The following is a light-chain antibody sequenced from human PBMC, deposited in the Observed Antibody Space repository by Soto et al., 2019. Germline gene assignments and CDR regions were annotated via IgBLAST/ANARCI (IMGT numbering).Light chain of an antibody. J-gene: IGKJ4*01. V-gene: IGKV3-20*01. CDR1: QFVSSTY. CDR3: QQYGISPFN. Sequence: EVVLTQSPGTLSLSPGARATLSCRASQFVSSTYLAWYQQRPGQAPRLLIYGASSRATGIPDRFSGGGSETDFTLTISRLEYEDSAVYYCQQYGISPFNFGGGTKADIK. CDR2: GAS.